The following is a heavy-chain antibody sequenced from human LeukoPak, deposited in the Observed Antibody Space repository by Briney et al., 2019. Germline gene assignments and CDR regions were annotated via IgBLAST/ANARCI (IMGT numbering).Heavy chain of an antibody. V-gene: IGHV4-59*01. CDR1: GLSISSYY. J-gene: IGHJ4*02. CDR2: IYYSGGT. CDR3: ARDIQGYLDY. Sequence: SETLSLTCTVSGLSISSYYWSWIRQPPGKGLEWLGYIYYSGGTNYNPSLKSRVTISVDTSKNQFSLKLSSVTAADTAVYYCARDIQGYLDYWGQGTLVTVSS.